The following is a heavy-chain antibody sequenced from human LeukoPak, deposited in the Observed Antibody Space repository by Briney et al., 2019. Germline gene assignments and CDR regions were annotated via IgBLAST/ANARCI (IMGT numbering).Heavy chain of an antibody. CDR1: GYTLTSYY. CDR3: ARATAAGRRLDY. D-gene: IGHD6-13*01. Sequence: GASVRVSCKASGYTLTSYYMHWVRQAPGQGLEWMAMINPSGGSTTYAQKFQGRVTMTRDTSTSTVYMELSSLRSDDTAVYYRARATAAGRRLDYWGQGTLVTVSS. J-gene: IGHJ4*02. CDR2: INPSGGST. V-gene: IGHV1-46*01.